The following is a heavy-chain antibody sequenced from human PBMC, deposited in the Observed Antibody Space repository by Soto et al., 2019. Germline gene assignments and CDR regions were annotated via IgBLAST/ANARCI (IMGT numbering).Heavy chain of an antibody. CDR1: GGSISSSSYY. CDR3: ARHPSSGYPFDY. D-gene: IGHD5-12*01. CDR2: IYYSGST. Sequence: QLQLQESGPGLVKPSETLSLTCTVSGGSISSSSYYWGWIRQPPGKGLAWIGSIYYSGSTYYNPSLKSRVTIAVDTSKNQFSLKLSSVTAADTAVYYWARHPSSGYPFDYWGQGTLVTVSS. J-gene: IGHJ4*02. V-gene: IGHV4-39*01.